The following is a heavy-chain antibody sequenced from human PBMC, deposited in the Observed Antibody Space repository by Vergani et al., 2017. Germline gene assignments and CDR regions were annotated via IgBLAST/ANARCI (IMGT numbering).Heavy chain of an antibody. CDR2: IYYSGST. V-gene: IGHV4-59*01. J-gene: IGHJ6*02. D-gene: IGHD2-21*01. CDR1: CGSISSYY. Sequence: QVQLQESGPGLVKPSETLSLTCTVSCGSISSYYWSWIRQPPGKGLEWIGYIYYSGSTNYNPSLKSRVTIAVDTSKNQFSLKLSSVTAADTAVYYCARGLADDLGYYYGMDVWGQGTTVTVSS. CDR3: ARGLADDLGYYYGMDV.